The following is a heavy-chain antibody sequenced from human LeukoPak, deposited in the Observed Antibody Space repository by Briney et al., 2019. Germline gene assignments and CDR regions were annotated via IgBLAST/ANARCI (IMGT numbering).Heavy chain of an antibody. CDR1: GYTFTSYA. J-gene: IGHJ4*02. V-gene: IGHV7-4-1*02. Sequence: ASVTVSCTASGYTFTSYAMNWVRQAPGQGLEWMGWINTNTGNPTYAQGFTGRFVFSLDTSVSTAYLQISSLKAEDTAVYYCARGSDPDYYDSSGYYYYWGQGTLVTVSS. CDR2: INTNTGNP. D-gene: IGHD3-22*01. CDR3: ARGSDPDYYDSSGYYYY.